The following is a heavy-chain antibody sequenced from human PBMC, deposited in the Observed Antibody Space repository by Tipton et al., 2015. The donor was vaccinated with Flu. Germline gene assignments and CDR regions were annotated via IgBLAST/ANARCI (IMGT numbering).Heavy chain of an antibody. CDR1: GGSISSGGYY. J-gene: IGHJ5*02. CDR2: IYYSGST. CDR3: ARDCRSTSCYKKGFDP. V-gene: IGHV4-31*03. Sequence: TLSLTCTVSGGSISSGGYYWSWIRQHPGKGLEWIGYIYYSGSTYYNPSLKSRATISVDTSKNQFSLKLSSVTAADTAVYYCARDCRSTSCYKKGFDPWGQGMLVTVSS. D-gene: IGHD2-2*02.